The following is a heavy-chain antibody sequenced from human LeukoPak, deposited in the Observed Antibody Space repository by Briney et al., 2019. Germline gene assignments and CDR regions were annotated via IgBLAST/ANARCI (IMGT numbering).Heavy chain of an antibody. CDR2: IRYDSSNK. J-gene: IGHJ4*02. CDR3: ARAVAGGFDY. V-gene: IGHV3-30*02. D-gene: IGHD6-19*01. Sequence: GGSLRLSCAASGFTFSRYGLHWVRQAPGKGLEWVAFIRYDSSNKYYADSVKGRFTISRDNSKNTLYLQMNSLRAEDTAVYYCARAVAGGFDYWGQGTLVTVSS. CDR1: GFTFSRYG.